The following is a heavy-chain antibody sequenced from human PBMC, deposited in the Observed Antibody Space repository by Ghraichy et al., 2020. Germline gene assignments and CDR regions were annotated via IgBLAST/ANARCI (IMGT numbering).Heavy chain of an antibody. CDR3: AREDTREREAFDI. CDR1: GGSISSGDYY. CDR2: IYYSGST. V-gene: IGHV4-30-4*01. Sequence: SETLSLTCTVSGGSISSGDYYWSWIRQPPGKGLEWIGYIYYSGSTYYNPSLKSRVTISVDTSKNQFSLKLSSVTAADTAVYYCAREDTREREAFDIWGQGTMVTVSS. J-gene: IGHJ3*02. D-gene: IGHD1-26*01.